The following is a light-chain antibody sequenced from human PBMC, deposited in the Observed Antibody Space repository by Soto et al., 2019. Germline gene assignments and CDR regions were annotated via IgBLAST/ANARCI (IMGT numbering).Light chain of an antibody. Sequence: QSALTQPASVSGSPGQSITISCTGTSNDVGGYNYVSWFQQHPGKAPKLLIFEVSNRPSGVSNRFSGSKSGNTASLTISGLQAEDEADYYCSSFTSTSTFVFGTGTQLTVL. CDR1: SNDVGGYNY. CDR3: SSFTSTSTFV. V-gene: IGLV2-14*01. J-gene: IGLJ7*01. CDR2: EVS.